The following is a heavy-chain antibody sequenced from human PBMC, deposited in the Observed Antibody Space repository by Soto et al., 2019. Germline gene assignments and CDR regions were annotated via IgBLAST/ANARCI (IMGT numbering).Heavy chain of an antibody. CDR3: ARVDRFWAGIDY. J-gene: IGHJ4*02. V-gene: IGHV3-30-3*01. Sequence: QVQLVESGGGVVQPGRSLRLSCAASGFTFSSYAMHWVRQAPGKGLEWVAVISYDGSNKYYADSVKGRFNISRDNSKNSRYLQMNSLRAEDTAVYYCARVDRFWAGIDYWGQGTLVTVSS. CDR2: ISYDGSNK. CDR1: GFTFSSYA. D-gene: IGHD1-1*01.